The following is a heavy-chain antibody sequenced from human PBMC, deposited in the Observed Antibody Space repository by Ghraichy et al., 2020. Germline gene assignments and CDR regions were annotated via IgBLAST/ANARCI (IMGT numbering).Heavy chain of an antibody. CDR1: GFTFSSYA. Sequence: GGSLRLSCAASGFTFSSYAMSWVRQAPGKGLEWVSAISGSGGSTYYADSVKGRFTISRDNSKNTLYLQMNSLRAEDTAVYYCAKEAEQQLVPGANFDLWGRGTLVTVSS. CDR2: ISGSGGST. J-gene: IGHJ2*01. CDR3: AKEAEQQLVPGANFDL. V-gene: IGHV3-23*01. D-gene: IGHD6-13*01.